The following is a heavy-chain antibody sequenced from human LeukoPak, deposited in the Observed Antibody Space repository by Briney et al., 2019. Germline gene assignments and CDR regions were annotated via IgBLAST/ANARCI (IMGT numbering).Heavy chain of an antibody. CDR3: AISTYYYDSSGYYEWFDP. Sequence: ASVKVSCKASGGTFSSYAISWVRQAPGQGLEWMGGTIPIFGTANYAQKFQGRVTITTDESTSTAYMELSSLRSEDTAVYYCAISTYYYDSSGYYEWFDPWGQGTLVTVSS. D-gene: IGHD3-22*01. J-gene: IGHJ5*02. V-gene: IGHV1-69*05. CDR1: GGTFSSYA. CDR2: TIPIFGTA.